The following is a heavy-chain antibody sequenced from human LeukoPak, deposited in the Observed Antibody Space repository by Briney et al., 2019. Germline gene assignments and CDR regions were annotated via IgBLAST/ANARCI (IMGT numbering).Heavy chain of an antibody. Sequence: PSETLSLTCAVYGGSFSGYYWSWIRQPPGKGPEWIGEINHSGSTNYNPSLKSRVTISVDTSKNQFSLKLSSVTAADTAVYYCARGGIPAAMGVDYWGQGTLVTVSS. J-gene: IGHJ4*02. CDR3: ARGGIPAAMGVDY. V-gene: IGHV4-34*01. CDR1: GGSFSGYY. D-gene: IGHD2-2*01. CDR2: INHSGST.